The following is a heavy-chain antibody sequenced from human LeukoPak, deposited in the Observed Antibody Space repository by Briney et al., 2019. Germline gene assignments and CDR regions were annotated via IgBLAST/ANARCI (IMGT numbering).Heavy chain of an antibody. CDR3: ARHEEEDGYNAKTFDY. D-gene: IGHD5-24*01. CDR1: GGSISSSANF. Sequence: PSETLSLTCTVSGGSISSSANFWGWVRQPPGRGLEGIARTYCSRNTYYNPSLKSRVTISVDTSKNQFSLKLSSVTAADTAVYYCARHEEEDGYNAKTFDYWGQGTLVTVSS. J-gene: IGHJ4*02. V-gene: IGHV4-39*01. CDR2: TYCSRNT.